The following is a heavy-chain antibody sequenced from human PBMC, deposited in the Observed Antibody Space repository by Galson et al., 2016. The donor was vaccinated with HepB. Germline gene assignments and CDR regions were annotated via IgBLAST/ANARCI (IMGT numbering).Heavy chain of an antibody. J-gene: IGHJ4*02. D-gene: IGHD5-24*01. CDR3: AKDRRWLHSPKQIDY. Sequence: SLRLSCAGSGFSFSTYDMHWVRQATGKGLEWVSAIGSDGGTYYSGSVMGRFTISRDNAKNSLYLQMDSLRDGDTAVYYCAKDRRWLHSPKQIDYWGQGTLVTVSS. CDR2: IGSDGGT. CDR1: GFSFSTYD. V-gene: IGHV3-13*04.